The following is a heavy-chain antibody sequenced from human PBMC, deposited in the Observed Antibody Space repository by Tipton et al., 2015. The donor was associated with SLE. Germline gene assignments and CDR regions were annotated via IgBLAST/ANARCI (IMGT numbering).Heavy chain of an antibody. CDR3: ATTVASYFDY. V-gene: IGHV4-59*11. D-gene: IGHD4-23*01. CDR1: GDSISGQY. CDR2: IYYSGTT. Sequence: TLSLTCTVSGDSISGQYWSWIRQPPGKGLEWIGYIYYSGTTNYNPSLKRRVTISVDTSKKQFSLNLRFVTAADTAVYYCATTVASYFDYWGQGTLVTVSS. J-gene: IGHJ4*02.